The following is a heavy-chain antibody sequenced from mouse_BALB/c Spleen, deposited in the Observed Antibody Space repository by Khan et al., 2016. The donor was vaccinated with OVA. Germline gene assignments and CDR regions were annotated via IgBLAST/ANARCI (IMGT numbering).Heavy chain of an antibody. CDR3: ARGSGNSRFAY. CDR1: GYTFTDFA. CDR2: ISTFYGDA. J-gene: IGHJ3*01. Sequence: QLQQPGAELVRPGVSVKISCKGSGYTFTDFAMHWVKQSHAKSLEWIGVISTFYGDATYNQMFKDKATMTVDKSSSTAYMELVRLTSEDSAIYYCARGSGNSRFAYWGQGTLVTVSA. V-gene: IGHV1S137*01. D-gene: IGHD1-3*01.